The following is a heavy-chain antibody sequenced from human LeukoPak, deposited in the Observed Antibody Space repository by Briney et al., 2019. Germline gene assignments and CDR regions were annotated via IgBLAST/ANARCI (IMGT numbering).Heavy chain of an antibody. D-gene: IGHD3-22*01. CDR2: ISGSGGST. CDR3: AKDLSVTMIVVVIPDAFDI. V-gene: IGHV3-23*01. CDR1: GFTFSSYA. J-gene: IGHJ3*02. Sequence: GGSLRLSCAASGFTFSSYAMSWVRQAPGKGLEWVSAISGSGGSTYYADSVKGRFTISRDNSKNMLYLQMNSLRAEDTAVYYCAKDLSVTMIVVVIPDAFDIWGQGTMVTVSS.